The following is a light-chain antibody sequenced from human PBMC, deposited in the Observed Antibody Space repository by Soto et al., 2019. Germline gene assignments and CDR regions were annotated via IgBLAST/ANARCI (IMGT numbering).Light chain of an antibody. J-gene: IGLJ1*01. CDR1: SSNIGNNY. V-gene: IGLV2-14*01. CDR3: YSYRGYYTRV. Sequence: QSVLTQPPSVSAAPGQNVTISCSGTSSNIGNNYVSWYQHLPGTAPKLLIYEVSRRPSGVSNRFSGSKSGDTASLTISGLQAEDEADYYCYSYRGYYTRVFGTGTKVTVL. CDR2: EVS.